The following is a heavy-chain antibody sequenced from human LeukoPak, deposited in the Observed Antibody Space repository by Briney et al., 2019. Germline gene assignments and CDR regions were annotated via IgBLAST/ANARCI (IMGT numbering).Heavy chain of an antibody. CDR1: GFTFSSYG. D-gene: IGHD3-3*01. Sequence: PGGSLRLSCAASGFTFSSYGMHWVRQAPGKGLEWVAVISYDGSNKYYADSVKGRFTISRDNSKNTLYLQMNSLRAEDTAVCYCAKRPYYDFWSGYYGDYFDYWGQGTLVTVSS. CDR2: ISYDGSNK. CDR3: AKRPYYDFWSGYYGDYFDY. V-gene: IGHV3-30*18. J-gene: IGHJ4*02.